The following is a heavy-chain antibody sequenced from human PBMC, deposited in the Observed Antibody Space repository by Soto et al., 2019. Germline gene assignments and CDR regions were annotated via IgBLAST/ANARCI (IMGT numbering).Heavy chain of an antibody. CDR3: AAESTSSGYLHNWFDP. V-gene: IGHV1-69*06. CDR1: GGTFSSYA. Sequence: SVKVSCKASGGTFSSYAISWVRQAPGQGLEWMGGIIPIFGTANYAQKFQGRVTITADKSTSTAYMELSSLRSEDTAVYYCAAESTSSGYLHNWFDPWGQGTLVTVSS. J-gene: IGHJ5*02. D-gene: IGHD3-22*01. CDR2: IIPIFGTA.